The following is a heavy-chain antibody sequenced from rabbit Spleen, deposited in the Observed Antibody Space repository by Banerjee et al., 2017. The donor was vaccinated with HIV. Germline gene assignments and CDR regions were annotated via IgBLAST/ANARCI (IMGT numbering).Heavy chain of an antibody. CDR2: IDPVFGIT. D-gene: IGHD8-1*01. CDR1: GFTLSSYY. Sequence: HLKESGGGLVQPGGSLKLSCTASGFTLSSYYMNWVRQAPGKGLVWIGYIDPVFGITYYANWVSGRFSISRENAQNTVFLQMTSLTAADTATYFCARDGAGGTYFALWGPGTLVTVS. CDR3: ARDGAGGTYFAL. J-gene: IGHJ4*01. V-gene: IGHV1S7*01.